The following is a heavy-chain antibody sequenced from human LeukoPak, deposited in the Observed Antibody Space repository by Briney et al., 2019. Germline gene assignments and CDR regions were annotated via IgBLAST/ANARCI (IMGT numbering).Heavy chain of an antibody. J-gene: IGHJ3*01. Sequence: SETLSLTCTVSGASTSAYYWSWIRQPPGKGLEWIWYSYSGGNANYNPSLKSRVTISIDTSENQFSLRLTSVAAADTAVYFCAHSKRGGGYYINSFAVWGRGALVTISS. CDR1: GASTSAYY. V-gene: IGHV4-59*01. CDR3: AHSKRGGGYYINSFAV. CDR2: SYSGGNA. D-gene: IGHD1-26*01.